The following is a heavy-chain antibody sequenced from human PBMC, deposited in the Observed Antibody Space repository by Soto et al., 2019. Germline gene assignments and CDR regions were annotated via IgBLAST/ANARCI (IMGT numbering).Heavy chain of an antibody. J-gene: IGHJ4*02. D-gene: IGHD4-17*01. CDR1: GGTFSSYT. CDR3: ARASTTVTTLDY. V-gene: IGHV1-69*02. Sequence: SVKVSCKASGGTFSSYTISRVRQAPGKGLEWMRRIIPILGIANYAQKIQGRVTITADKSTSTAYMELSSLRSEDTAFYYCARASTTVTTLDYCGQGTLVTVSS. CDR2: IIPILGIA.